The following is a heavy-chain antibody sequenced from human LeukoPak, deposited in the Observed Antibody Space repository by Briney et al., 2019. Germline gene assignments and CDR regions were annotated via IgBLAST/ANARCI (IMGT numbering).Heavy chain of an antibody. D-gene: IGHD6-19*01. Sequence: SETLSLTCTVSGGSISSFFWSRIRQPPGKGLEWIGYIIYSGSTNYNPSLKSRVTISVDTSKNQFSLNLSSVTAADTAMYYCARGSSYGLDVWGQGTTVTVSS. V-gene: IGHV4-59*01. CDR1: GGSISSFF. J-gene: IGHJ6*02. CDR3: ARGSSYGLDV. CDR2: IIYSGST.